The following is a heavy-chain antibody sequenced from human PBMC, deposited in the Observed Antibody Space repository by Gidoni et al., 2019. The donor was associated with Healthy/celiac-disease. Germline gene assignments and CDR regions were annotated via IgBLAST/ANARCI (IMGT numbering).Heavy chain of an antibody. D-gene: IGHD3-3*01. V-gene: IGHV3-23*01. CDR1: GFTFSSYA. Sequence: EVQLLESGGGLVQPGGSLRLSCAASGFTFSSYAMSWVRPAPGKGLEWVSAISGSGGSTYYADSVKGRFTISRDNSKNTLYLQMNSLRAEDTAVYYCAKDLPDSDVFGVVITYYYYYGMDVWGQGTTVTVSS. CDR2: ISGSGGST. CDR3: AKDLPDSDVFGVVITYYYYYGMDV. J-gene: IGHJ6*02.